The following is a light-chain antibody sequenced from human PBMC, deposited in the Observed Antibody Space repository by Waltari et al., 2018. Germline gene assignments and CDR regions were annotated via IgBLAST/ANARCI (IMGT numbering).Light chain of an antibody. V-gene: IGKV3-20*01. J-gene: IGKJ1*01. Sequence: EVVLTQSPGTLSLSPGERATLSCRARQRVSKSLAWYQQRPGQAPRLLIYAASTRATGVPDRFSGSGFGTDFSLTISRLEPEDIAVYFCQNHERLPATFGQGTRVEIK. CDR1: QRVSKS. CDR2: AAS. CDR3: QNHERLPAT.